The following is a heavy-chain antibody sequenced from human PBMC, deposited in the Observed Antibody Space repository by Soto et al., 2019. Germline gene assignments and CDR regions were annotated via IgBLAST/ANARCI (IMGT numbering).Heavy chain of an antibody. CDR2: IKGDETNT. D-gene: IGHD5-12*01. CDR3: ARGLSGYYGFDY. Sequence: EVQLVESGGGLVQFGGSLRLSCAASGFTFSSYWMHWVRQVPGKWLVWVSRIKGDETNTGYADSVKGRCTISRDNVKNTLYLQMNSLRAEDTAVYYCARGLSGYYGFDYWGQGTLVTVSS. CDR1: GFTFSSYW. J-gene: IGHJ4*02. V-gene: IGHV3-74*01.